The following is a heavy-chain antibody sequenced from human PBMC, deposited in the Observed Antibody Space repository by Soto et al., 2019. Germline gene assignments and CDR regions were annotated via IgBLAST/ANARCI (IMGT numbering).Heavy chain of an antibody. CDR2: IFHDGTA. CDR1: GVSISSGNW. D-gene: IGHD3-16*01. CDR3: ARLVYDTRLNYLYFDF. V-gene: IGHV4-4*02. Sequence: LSLTCAVSGVSISSGNWWTWVRQSPRKGLEYIGEIFHDGTANYYSSFGRRVAMSVDKSKNQFSLRLTSVTAADTAIYYCARLVYDTRLNYLYFDFWGQGALVTVSS. J-gene: IGHJ4*02.